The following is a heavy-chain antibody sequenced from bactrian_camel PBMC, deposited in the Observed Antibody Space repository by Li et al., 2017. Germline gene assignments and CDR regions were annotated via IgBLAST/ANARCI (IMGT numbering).Heavy chain of an antibody. V-gene: IGHV3S1*01. J-gene: IGHJ4*01. CDR1: GFTFSTYY. Sequence: HVQLVESGGGSVQVGGSLRLSCEASGFTFSTYYMSWVRQVPGKGLDWVSSIVSGADSTYYADSVKGRFTISKDNAKNTLYLQMNSLKPEDSAVYYCAADRSWGICGLDALLRSYSGQGTQVTVS. D-gene: IGHD5*01. CDR2: IVSGADST. CDR3: AADRSWGICGLDALLRSY.